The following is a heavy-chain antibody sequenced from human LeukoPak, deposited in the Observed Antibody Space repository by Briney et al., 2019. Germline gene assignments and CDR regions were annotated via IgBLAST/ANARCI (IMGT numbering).Heavy chain of an antibody. CDR1: GFAFSPYA. Sequence: GGSLRLSCAASGFAFSPYAMNWVRQAPGKGPEWVSFITGDSNTIYYADSMKGRFTVSRDNAENSLYLQMNSLSAEDTAVYYCARDRMGGSFDYWGQGTLVTVSS. D-gene: IGHD2-15*01. CDR3: ARDRMGGSFDY. CDR2: ITGDSNTI. J-gene: IGHJ4*02. V-gene: IGHV3-48*01.